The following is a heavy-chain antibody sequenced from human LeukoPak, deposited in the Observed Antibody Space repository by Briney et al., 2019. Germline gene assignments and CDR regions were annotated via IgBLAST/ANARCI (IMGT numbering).Heavy chain of an antibody. CDR3: ARGPGWELHPFDY. V-gene: IGHV3-21*01. Sequence: GGSLRLSCAASGFTFSSYSMNWVRQAPGKGLEWVSSISSSSSYIYYADSVKGRFTISRDNAKNSLYLQMNSLRAEDTAVYYCARGPGWELHPFDYWGQGTLVTVSS. CDR1: GFTFSSYS. J-gene: IGHJ4*02. D-gene: IGHD1-26*01. CDR2: ISSSSSYI.